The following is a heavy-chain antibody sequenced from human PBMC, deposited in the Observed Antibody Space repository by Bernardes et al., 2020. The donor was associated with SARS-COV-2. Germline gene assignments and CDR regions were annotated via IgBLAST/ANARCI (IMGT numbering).Heavy chain of an antibody. CDR3: ARTDILTAYQSLNYYFDY. J-gene: IGHJ4*02. V-gene: IGHV4-31*03. Sequence: SETLSLTCSVSGGSITTGGFYWSWIRQHPGKGLEWIGYISSSGSTYYNPSLKSRITISIDTSKNHFSLKLSSVTAADTAVYYCARTDILTAYQSLNYYFDYWGQGTLVTVSS. D-gene: IGHD3-9*01. CDR1: GGSITTGGFY. CDR2: ISSSGST.